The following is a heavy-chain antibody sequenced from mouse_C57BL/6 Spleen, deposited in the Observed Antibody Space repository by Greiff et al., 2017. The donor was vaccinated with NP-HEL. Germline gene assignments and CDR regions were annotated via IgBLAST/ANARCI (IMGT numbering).Heavy chain of an antibody. J-gene: IGHJ3*01. CDR3: TRVRWGAY. Sequence: QVQLQQSGAELVRPGASVTLSCKASGYTFTDYEMHWVKQTPVHGLEWIGAIDPETGGTAYNQKFKGKAILTADKSSSTAYMELRSLTSEDSAVYYCTRVRWGAYWGQGTLVTVSA. D-gene: IGHD4-1*01. V-gene: IGHV1-15*01. CDR2: IDPETGGT. CDR1: GYTFTDYE.